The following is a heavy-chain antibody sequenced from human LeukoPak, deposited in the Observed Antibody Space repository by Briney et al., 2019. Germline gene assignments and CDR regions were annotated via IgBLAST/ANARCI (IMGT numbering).Heavy chain of an antibody. CDR2: ISSGSSTI. Sequence: GGSLRLSCAASGFTFSSYSMNWVRQAPGKGLEWVSYISSGSSTIYYADSVKGRFTISRDNAKNSLYLQMNSLRAEDTAVYYCARVAAVVPDAFDIWGQGTMVTVSS. CDR3: ARVAAVVPDAFDI. D-gene: IGHD2-15*01. J-gene: IGHJ3*02. CDR1: GFTFSSYS. V-gene: IGHV3-48*04.